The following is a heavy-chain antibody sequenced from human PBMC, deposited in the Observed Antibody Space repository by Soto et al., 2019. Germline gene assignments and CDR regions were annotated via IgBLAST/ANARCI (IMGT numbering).Heavy chain of an antibody. Sequence: GGSLRLSCAASGFTFTTTWLHWVRQAPGMGLVWVSHINNDGGVTTYADSVKGRFTISRDNAKNTVYLQMNSLRAEDTAVYYCTTDGSFAQHVWGQGIMVTVSS. D-gene: IGHD1-1*01. V-gene: IGHV3-74*03. CDR2: INNDGGVT. CDR1: GFTFTTTW. CDR3: TTDGSFAQHV. J-gene: IGHJ3*01.